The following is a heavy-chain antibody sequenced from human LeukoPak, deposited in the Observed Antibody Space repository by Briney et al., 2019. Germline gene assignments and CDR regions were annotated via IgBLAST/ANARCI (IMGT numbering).Heavy chain of an antibody. Sequence: GGSLRLSCAASGFTFSSYAMSWVRQAPGKGLEWVGRIKSKTDGGTTDYAAPVKGRFTISRDDSKNTLYLQMNSLKTEDTAVYYCTTVCIARNYGDFLYYFDYWGQGTLVTVSS. CDR2: IKSKTDGGTT. D-gene: IGHD4-17*01. V-gene: IGHV3-15*01. CDR1: GFTFSSYA. CDR3: TTVCIARNYGDFLYYFDY. J-gene: IGHJ4*02.